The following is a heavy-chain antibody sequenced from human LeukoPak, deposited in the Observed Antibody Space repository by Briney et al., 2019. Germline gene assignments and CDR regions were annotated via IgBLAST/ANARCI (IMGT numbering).Heavy chain of an antibody. CDR2: INSDGSST. Sequence: GGSLRLSCAASGFTFSSYWMHWVRQAPGKGLVWVSRINSDGSSTSYADSVKGRFTISRDNAKNSLYLQMNSLRAEDTAVYYCARVGDGYNMGDWFDPWGQGTLVTVSS. CDR1: GFTFSSYW. J-gene: IGHJ5*02. D-gene: IGHD5-24*01. V-gene: IGHV3-74*01. CDR3: ARVGDGYNMGDWFDP.